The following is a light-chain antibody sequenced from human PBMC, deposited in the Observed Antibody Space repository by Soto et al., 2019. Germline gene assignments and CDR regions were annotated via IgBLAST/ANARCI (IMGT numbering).Light chain of an antibody. CDR3: QQRYSTPQT. V-gene: IGKV1-39*01. CDR1: QSISSY. J-gene: IGKJ1*01. Sequence: DIQMTQSPSSLSASVGDRITLTCRASQSISSYLNWYQQKPGKDPKLLIYAASSLQSRVPSRFSGSGSGTDFNLTISSLQTEDFATYDCQQRYSTPQTFGQGTKVDIK. CDR2: AAS.